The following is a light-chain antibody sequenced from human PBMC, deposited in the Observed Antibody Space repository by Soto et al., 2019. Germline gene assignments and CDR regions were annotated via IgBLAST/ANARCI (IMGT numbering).Light chain of an antibody. CDR1: ESFDSKY. Sequence: EVVLTQSPGTLSLSPGERATLSCRASESFDSKYLAWYQQKPGQAPRLLFYSASSRATGIPDRFTGSGSGTDFTLPLRRLEPEDFAGYFWPHHGASWVTFAQGTNLEI. J-gene: IGKJ2*01. V-gene: IGKV3-20*01. CDR3: PHHGASWVT. CDR2: SAS.